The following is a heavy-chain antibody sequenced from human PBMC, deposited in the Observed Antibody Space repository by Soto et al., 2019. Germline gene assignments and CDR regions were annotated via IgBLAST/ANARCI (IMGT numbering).Heavy chain of an antibody. J-gene: IGHJ6*01. Sequence: QVQLVQSGAEVKKPGSSVKVSCRPSGGSFTMYGISWVRQAPGQGLEWMGGIIPRFGSPNYAQNFQGRVTITADESSSTVYMELSSLRSEDTAVYYCARDRIAAALENYYGMEVW. V-gene: IGHV1-69*01. CDR3: ARDRIAAALENYYGMEV. CDR1: GGSFTMYG. D-gene: IGHD6-13*01. CDR2: IIPRFGSP.